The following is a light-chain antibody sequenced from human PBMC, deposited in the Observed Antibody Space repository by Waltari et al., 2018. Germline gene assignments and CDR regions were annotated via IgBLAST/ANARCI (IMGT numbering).Light chain of an antibody. Sequence: QSALTQPHSVSASPGPSATIPCPGSINNVGVEAYVSWYQHLPGKAPNLILYDVVKRPSGVPSRFSGSKYGTTASLTISGLQTDDEATYYCCSYAGAYTFVFGGGTKLTVL. CDR2: DVV. CDR1: INNVGVEAY. V-gene: IGLV2-11*01. J-gene: IGLJ3*02. CDR3: CSYAGAYTFV.